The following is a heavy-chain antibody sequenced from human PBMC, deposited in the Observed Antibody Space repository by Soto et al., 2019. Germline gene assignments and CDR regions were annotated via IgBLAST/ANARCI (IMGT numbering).Heavy chain of an antibody. CDR3: ARISVASRYMDV. D-gene: IGHD5-12*01. CDR2: FYYSGST. Sequence: SETLALTCTVSGGSISISSYYWGWIRQSPGKGLEWIGSFYYSGSTYYSPSLKSRVTISGDTSKKQISLRLSSVTATDTAVYYCARISVASRYMDVWGKGATVTVSS. CDR1: GGSISISSYY. V-gene: IGHV4-39*01. J-gene: IGHJ6*03.